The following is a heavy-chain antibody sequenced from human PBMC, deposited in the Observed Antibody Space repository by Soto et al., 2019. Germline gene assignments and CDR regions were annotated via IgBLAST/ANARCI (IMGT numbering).Heavy chain of an antibody. CDR2: IYYSGST. J-gene: IGHJ6*02. V-gene: IGHV4-30-4*01. CDR1: GGSISSGDYY. Sequence: SETLSLTCTVSGGSISSGDYYWSWIRQPPGKGLEWIGYIYYSGSTYYNPSLKSRVTISVDTSKNQFSLKLSSVTAADTAVYYCARRSGYDYYYYYYGMDVWGQGTTVTVSS. D-gene: IGHD5-12*01. CDR3: ARRSGYDYYYYYYGMDV.